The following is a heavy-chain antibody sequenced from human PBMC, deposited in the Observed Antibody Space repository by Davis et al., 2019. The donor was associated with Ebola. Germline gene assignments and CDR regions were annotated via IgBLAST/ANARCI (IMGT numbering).Heavy chain of an antibody. CDR2: ISGSGGST. CDR3: ARGPTTGPYYYGMDV. CDR1: VITFSSYA. D-gene: IGHD4-17*01. V-gene: IGHV3-23*01. Sequence: GESLKISCTDSVITFSSYAMTWVRQAPGKGLEWVSAISGSGGSTYYADSVKGRFTISRDNSKKTLYLQMNSLRAEDTAVYYCARGPTTGPYYYGMDVWGQGTTVTVSS. J-gene: IGHJ6*02.